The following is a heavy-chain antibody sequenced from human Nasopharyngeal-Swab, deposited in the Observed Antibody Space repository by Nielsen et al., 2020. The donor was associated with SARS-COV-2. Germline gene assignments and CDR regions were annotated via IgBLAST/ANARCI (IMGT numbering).Heavy chain of an antibody. CDR3: AREISGGSSHDAFDV. J-gene: IGHJ3*01. CDR2: IYQSGST. Sequence: WIRQPPGKGLEWIGYIYQSGSTDYNPSLKSRVPISIERSKNQFSLKLISVTAADTAVYYCAREISGGSSHDAFDVWGQGTMVTVSS. V-gene: IGHV4-30-2*01. D-gene: IGHD2-15*01.